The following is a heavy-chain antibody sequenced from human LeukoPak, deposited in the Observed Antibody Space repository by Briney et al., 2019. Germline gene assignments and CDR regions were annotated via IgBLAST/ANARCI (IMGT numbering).Heavy chain of an antibody. J-gene: IGHJ6*02. CDR2: IIPIFGTA. CDR3: ARWSLSGQADYYYGMDV. V-gene: IGHV1-69*13. D-gene: IGHD5-12*01. Sequence: SVKVSCKASGGTFSSYAISWVRQAPGQGLEWMGGIIPIFGTANYAQKFQGRVTNTADESTSTAYMELSSLRSEDTAVYYCARWSLSGQADYYYGMDVWGQGTTVTVSS. CDR1: GGTFSSYA.